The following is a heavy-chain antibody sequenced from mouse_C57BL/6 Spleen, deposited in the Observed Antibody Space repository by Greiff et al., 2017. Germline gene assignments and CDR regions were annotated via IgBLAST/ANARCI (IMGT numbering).Heavy chain of an antibody. J-gene: IGHJ4*01. Sequence: LQESDAELVKPGASVKISCKVSGYTFTDHTIHWMKQRPEQGLEWIGYIYPRDGSTKYNEKFKGKATLTADKSSSTAYMQLNSLTSEDSAVYFCAREDYGFYYYAMDYWGQGTSVTVSS. CDR1: GYTFTDHT. V-gene: IGHV1-78*01. CDR3: AREDYGFYYYAMDY. CDR2: IYPRDGST. D-gene: IGHD2-4*01.